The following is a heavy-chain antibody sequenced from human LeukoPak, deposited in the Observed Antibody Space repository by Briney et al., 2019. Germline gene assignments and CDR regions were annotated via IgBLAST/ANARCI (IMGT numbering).Heavy chain of an antibody. CDR3: AKYGSSVWYYFDY. V-gene: IGHV3-30*18. Sequence: PGRSLRLSCAASGFTFSSYGMHWVRQAPGKGLEWVAVISYDGSNKYYADSVKGRFTISRDNSKNTLYLQMNRLRAEDTAVYYCAKYGSSVWYYFDYWGRGTLVTVSS. CDR1: GFTFSSYG. D-gene: IGHD6-19*01. CDR2: ISYDGSNK. J-gene: IGHJ4*02.